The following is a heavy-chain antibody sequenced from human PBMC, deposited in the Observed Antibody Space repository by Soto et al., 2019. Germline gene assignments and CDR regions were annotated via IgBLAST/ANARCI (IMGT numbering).Heavy chain of an antibody. CDR3: ARDRESYSSSWSYCQH. Sequence: QVQLVESGGGVVPPGRSLRLSCSASGFPFITYAMHWVRQAPGKRLEWVAVIWYDGSNTYYGDSVKGRFTSSRDNSKSTRFRQMNSLRAEATALYYCARDRESYSSSWSYCQHWGQGTLVTVSS. CDR2: IWYDGSNT. D-gene: IGHD6-13*01. V-gene: IGHV3-33*01. J-gene: IGHJ1*01. CDR1: GFPFITYA.